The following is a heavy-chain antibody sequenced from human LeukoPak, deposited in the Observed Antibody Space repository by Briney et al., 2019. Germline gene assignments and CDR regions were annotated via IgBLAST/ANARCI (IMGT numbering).Heavy chain of an antibody. V-gene: IGHV4-31*03. CDR2: IYYSGST. CDR3: ARGMDIVVVPAAPPAWFDP. J-gene: IGHJ5*02. Sequence: SQTLSLTCTVSGGSISSGGYYWSWIRQHPGKGLEWIGYIYYSGSTYYNPSLKSRVTISVDTSKNQFSLKLSSVTAADTAVYYCARGMDIVVVPAAPPAWFDPWGQGTLVTVSS. CDR1: GGSISSGGYY. D-gene: IGHD2-2*03.